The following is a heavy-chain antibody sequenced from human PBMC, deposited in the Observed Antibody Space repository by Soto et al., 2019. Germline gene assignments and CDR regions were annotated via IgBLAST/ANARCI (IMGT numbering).Heavy chain of an antibody. J-gene: IGHJ6*02. D-gene: IGHD2-21*02. CDR2: ISWDGGST. CDR1: GFTFDAYT. V-gene: IGHV3-43*01. CDR3: AKGDCGGDCYYYYGRDD. Sequence: EVQLVESGGVVVQPGGSLRLSCAASGFTFDAYTMHWVRQDPGKGLEWVSLISWDGGSTYYADSVKGRFTISRDNSKNCLYLQRNSLRTEDTALYYCAKGDCGGDCYYYYGRDDWGQGTTVTVSS.